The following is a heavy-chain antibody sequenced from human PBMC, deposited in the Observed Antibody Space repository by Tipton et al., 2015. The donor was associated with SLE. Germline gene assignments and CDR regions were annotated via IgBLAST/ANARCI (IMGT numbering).Heavy chain of an antibody. CDR1: GYSISSGYY. D-gene: IGHD2-2*01. CDR3: ARDPPGMIVPAAIADAFDI. CDR2: IYHSGST. V-gene: IGHV4-38-2*02. Sequence: LRLSCTVSGYSISSGYYWGWIRQPPGKGLEWIGSIYHSGSTYYNPSLKSRVTISVDTSKNQFSLKLSSVTAADTAVYYCARDPPGMIVPAAIADAFDIWGQGTMVTVSS. J-gene: IGHJ3*02.